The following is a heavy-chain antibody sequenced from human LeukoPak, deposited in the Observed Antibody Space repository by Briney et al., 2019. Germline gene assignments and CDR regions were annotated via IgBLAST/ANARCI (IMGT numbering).Heavy chain of an antibody. CDR2: IYYSGST. CDR1: GGSISSYY. D-gene: IGHD4-17*01. Sequence: SETLSLTCTVSGGSISSYYWSWIRQPPGKGLEWIGYIYYSGSTNYNPSLKSRVTISVDTSKNQFSLKLSSVTAADTAVYYCARANYGDYDYWGRGTLVTVSS. J-gene: IGHJ4*02. CDR3: ARANYGDYDY. V-gene: IGHV4-59*01.